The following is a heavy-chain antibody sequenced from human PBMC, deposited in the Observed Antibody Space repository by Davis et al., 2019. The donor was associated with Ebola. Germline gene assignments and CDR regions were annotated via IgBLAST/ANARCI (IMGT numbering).Heavy chain of an antibody. J-gene: IGHJ4*02. CDR3: ARGRAWYSSGWYEDYLDY. CDR1: GFTCSSYA. CDR2: ILYDGINK. Sequence: PGGSLRLSCAASGFTCSSYAMHWVRQAPGKGLEWVAVILYDGINKYYVDSVKGRFIISRDNAKNSLYLQMNSLRDEDTAVYYCARGRAWYSSGWYEDYLDYWGQGTLVTVSS. V-gene: IGHV3-30-3*01. D-gene: IGHD6-19*01.